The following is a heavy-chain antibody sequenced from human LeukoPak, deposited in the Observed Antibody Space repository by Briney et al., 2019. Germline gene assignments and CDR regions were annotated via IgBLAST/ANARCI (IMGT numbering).Heavy chain of an antibody. CDR3: AKDHYWSIDY. CDR2: INHNGNVN. Sequence: PGGSLRLSCAASGFTFSSYWMNWARQAPGKGLEWVASINHNGNVNYYVDSVKGRFTISRDIAKNTLYLQMNSLRAEDTCVYYCAKDHYWSIDYWGRGTLVTVSS. CDR1: GFTFSSYW. J-gene: IGHJ4*02. V-gene: IGHV3-7*01. D-gene: IGHD3-3*01.